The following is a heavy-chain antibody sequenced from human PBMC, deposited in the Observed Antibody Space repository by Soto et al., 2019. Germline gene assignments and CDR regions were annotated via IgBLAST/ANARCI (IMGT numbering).Heavy chain of an antibody. CDR1: GFSLSNTGVG. CDR3: AHKLDTVDWFDP. CDR2: IYWNDDK. J-gene: IGHJ5*02. Sequence: QITLKESGPTLVKSTQTLTLTCTFSGFSLSNTGVGVVWISQHPGKALEWVALIYWNDDKRYSPSLKSRLSITKETSKNQVVLTMTNVDPGDTATYYCAHKLDTVDWFDPWGQGTLVTVSS. V-gene: IGHV2-5*01. D-gene: IGHD5-18*01.